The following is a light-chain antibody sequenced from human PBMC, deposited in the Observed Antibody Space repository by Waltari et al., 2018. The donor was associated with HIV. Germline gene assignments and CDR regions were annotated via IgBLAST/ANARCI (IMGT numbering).Light chain of an antibody. Sequence: DIQMTQSPSSLSASVGDRDTITCRASQSISSYLNWYQQKQGKAPKLLIYAASSLQSGVPSRFSGSGSGTDFTLTISSLQPEDFATYYCQQSYSTPYTFGQGTKLEIK. V-gene: IGKV1-39*01. CDR1: QSISSY. CDR3: QQSYSTPYT. CDR2: AAS. J-gene: IGKJ2*01.